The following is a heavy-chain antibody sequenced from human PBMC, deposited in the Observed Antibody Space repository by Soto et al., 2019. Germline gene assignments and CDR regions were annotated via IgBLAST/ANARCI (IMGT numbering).Heavy chain of an antibody. CDR1: GGSISSGDYY. V-gene: IGHV4-30-4*01. D-gene: IGHD3-3*01. CDR2: IYYSGST. Sequence: PSETLSLTCTVSGGSISSGDYYWSWIRQPPGKGLEWIGYIYYSGSTYYNPSLKSRVTISVDTSKNQFSLKLSSVTAADTAVYYCARFGFWRGDYKFNMFRAFDIWGQGTMVNVSS. CDR3: ARFGFWRGDYKFNMFRAFDI. J-gene: IGHJ3*02.